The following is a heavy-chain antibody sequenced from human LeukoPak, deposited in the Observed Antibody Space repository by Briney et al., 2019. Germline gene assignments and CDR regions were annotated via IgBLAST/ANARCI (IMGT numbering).Heavy chain of an antibody. V-gene: IGHV3-23*01. CDR1: GFTFSSYA. J-gene: IGHJ4*02. CDR3: AKDATASPYFHWFDN. CDR2: ISSGDRT. D-gene: IGHD3-9*01. Sequence: GGSLRLSCAASGFTFSSYAMNWVRQAPRKGLEWVAGISSGDRTFHAESVKGRFTLSRDKSKDTLYLQMNSLRAEDTAVYYCAKDATASPYFHWFDNWGQGTQVIVSS.